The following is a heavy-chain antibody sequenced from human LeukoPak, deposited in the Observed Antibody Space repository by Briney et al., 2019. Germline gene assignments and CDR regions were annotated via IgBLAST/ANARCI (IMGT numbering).Heavy chain of an antibody. D-gene: IGHD2-21*02. Sequence: SETLSLTCAVSGVSISSGNYPWSWIRQPPGKGLEWIGYIYHSGSTYYNPSLRSRVTMSVDRSKNQFSLNLISMIAADTAVYYCAGGGDSVQNWFDPWGQGTLVTVSS. CDR3: AGGGDSVQNWFDP. CDR2: IYHSGST. J-gene: IGHJ5*02. CDR1: GVSISSGNYP. V-gene: IGHV4-30-2*01.